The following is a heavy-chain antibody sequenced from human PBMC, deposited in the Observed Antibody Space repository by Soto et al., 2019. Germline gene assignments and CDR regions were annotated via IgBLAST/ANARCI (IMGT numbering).Heavy chain of an antibody. CDR1: GYTFSAYY. V-gene: IGHV1-2*02. J-gene: IGHJ4*02. D-gene: IGHD3-22*01. CDR2: INPKSGGT. CDR3: ASGGTFEYDTSGYSVY. Sequence: QVHLVQSGAEVKKPGASVKVSCKTSGYTFSAYYMHWVRQAPGQGLEWMGWINPKSGGTLYAQKFQGRVTMTRDTSISTAYMELSRLRSDDTAVYYCASGGTFEYDTSGYSVYWGQGTLVTVSS.